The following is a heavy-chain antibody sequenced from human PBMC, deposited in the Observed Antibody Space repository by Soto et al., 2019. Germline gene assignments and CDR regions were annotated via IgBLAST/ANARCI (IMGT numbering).Heavy chain of an antibody. CDR1: GFTFSSYA. V-gene: IGHV3-23*01. D-gene: IGHD6-19*01. Sequence: EVQLLESGGGLVQPGGSLRLSCAASGFTFSSYAMSWVHQAPGKGLEWVSAISGSGGSTYYADSVKGRFTISRDNSKNTLYVQMNSLRAEDTAVYYCAKEKTYSSGWDGMDFWGQGTTVTVSS. J-gene: IGHJ6*02. CDR3: AKEKTYSSGWDGMDF. CDR2: ISGSGGST.